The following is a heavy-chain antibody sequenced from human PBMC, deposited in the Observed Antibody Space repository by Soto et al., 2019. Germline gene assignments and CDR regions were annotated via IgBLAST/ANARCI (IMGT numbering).Heavy chain of an antibody. V-gene: IGHV1-18*01. CDR2: ISGYNGNT. CDR3: ARDQSTGWFGKESGMDV. Sequence: ASVKVSCKAADYSLTSLGLSWVRQAPGQGLEWMGWISGYNGNTKYAQRLQGRVTMTTDASTSTAYMELRGLTSDDTAVYYCARDQSTGWFGKESGMDVWGQGTTVTVSS. D-gene: IGHD6-19*01. J-gene: IGHJ6*02. CDR1: DYSLTSLG.